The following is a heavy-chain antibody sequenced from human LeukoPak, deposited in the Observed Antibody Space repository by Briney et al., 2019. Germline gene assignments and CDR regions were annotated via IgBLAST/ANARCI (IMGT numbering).Heavy chain of an antibody. CDR1: GFTFSGNW. D-gene: IGHD3-16*01. V-gene: IGHV3-74*01. CDR2: ISPDGTSR. CDR3: ARALRGSIHFDY. J-gene: IGHJ4*02. Sequence: PGGSLRLSCEDSGFTFSGNWMHWVRRAPGKGLVWVSRISPDGTSRTYADSMKGRFTISRDNAKNTLYLQTNSLRVEDTAVYYCARALRGSIHFDYWGQGTLVTVSS.